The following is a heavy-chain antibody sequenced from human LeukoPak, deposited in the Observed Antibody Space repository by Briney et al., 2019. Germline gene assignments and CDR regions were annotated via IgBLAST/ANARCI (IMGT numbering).Heavy chain of an antibody. CDR3: AKDRIVGATRFLDF. D-gene: IGHD1-26*01. CDR2: TSFVGSNT. Sequence: PGGSLRLSCAASGFTVSSIHMVWVRQAPGKGLEWVATTSFVGSNTYFSDSVRGRFTIPRDNSRNTLSLQMSSLSAEDTAVYYCAKDRIVGATRFLDFWGQGTLVTVSS. CDR1: GFTVSSIH. J-gene: IGHJ4*02. V-gene: IGHV3-30*18.